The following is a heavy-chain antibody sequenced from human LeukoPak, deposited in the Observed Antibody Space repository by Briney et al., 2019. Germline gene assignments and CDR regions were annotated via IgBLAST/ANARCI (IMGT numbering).Heavy chain of an antibody. CDR1: GDSISSYY. V-gene: IGHV4-59*01. D-gene: IGHD1-26*01. Sequence: SETLSLTCTVSGDSISSYYWSWIRQPPGKGLEWIGYIYYSGSTNYNPSLKSRVTISVDTSKNQFSLKLSSVTAADTAIYYCARGTDVQWDYWGQGTLVTVS. CDR2: IYYSGST. CDR3: ARGTDVQWDY. J-gene: IGHJ4*02.